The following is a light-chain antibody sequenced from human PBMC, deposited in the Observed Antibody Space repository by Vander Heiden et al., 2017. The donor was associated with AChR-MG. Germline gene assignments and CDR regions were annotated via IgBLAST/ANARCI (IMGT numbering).Light chain of an antibody. CDR1: QGISSY. V-gene: IGKV1-8*01. CDR2: AAS. CDR3: QQDDSYPWT. J-gene: IGKJ1*01. Sequence: AIRITQSPSPLSASTGDRVTITCRASQGISSYLAWYQQKPGKAPKLLIYAASTLQSGVPSRFSGSGSGTDFTLTISCLQSEDFATYYCQQDDSYPWTFGQRTKVEIK.